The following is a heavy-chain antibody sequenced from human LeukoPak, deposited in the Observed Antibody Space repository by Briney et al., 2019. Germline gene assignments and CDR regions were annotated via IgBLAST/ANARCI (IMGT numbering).Heavy chain of an antibody. CDR1: GGSISSYC. CDR3: ARNYGGYMGS. J-gene: IGHJ5*02. CDR2: TFFSGTT. Sequence: SETLSLTCAVSGGSISSYCWTWIRQPPGKALEWLGYTFFSGTTHYNPSLKSRVTISLDTSKNQFSLKLTSVTAADTALYYCARNYGGYMGSWGQGTLVTVSS. D-gene: IGHD5-12*01. V-gene: IGHV4-59*01.